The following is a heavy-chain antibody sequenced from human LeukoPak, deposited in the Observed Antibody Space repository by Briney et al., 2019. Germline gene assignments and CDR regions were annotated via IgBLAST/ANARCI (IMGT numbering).Heavy chain of an antibody. J-gene: IGHJ3*01. CDR2: INTAGST. CDR3: ASFRDTDN. Sequence: LGGSLRLSCEVSGLTFSNVWMHWVRQTPGQGLVWVCRINTAGSTVYADPVKGRFTISRDNAKNMVYLRMNSLRTEDTAVYYCASFRDTDNWGRGTMVTVSS. V-gene: IGHV3-74*01. D-gene: IGHD2-21*01. CDR1: GLTFSNVW.